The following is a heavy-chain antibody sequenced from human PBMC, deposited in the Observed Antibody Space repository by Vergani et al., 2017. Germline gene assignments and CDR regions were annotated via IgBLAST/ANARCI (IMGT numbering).Heavy chain of an antibody. V-gene: IGHV3-74*01. Sequence: EVQLVESGGGLVQPGGSLRLSCAASGITFSSYWMHWVRQAPGKGLVWVSRINSDGSSTSYADSVKGRFTISRDNAKNTLYLQMNSLRAEDTAVYYCARDGTTYYYYGMDVWGQGTTVTVSS. J-gene: IGHJ6*02. CDR2: INSDGSST. CDR1: GITFSSYW. D-gene: IGHD1-1*01. CDR3: ARDGTTYYYYGMDV.